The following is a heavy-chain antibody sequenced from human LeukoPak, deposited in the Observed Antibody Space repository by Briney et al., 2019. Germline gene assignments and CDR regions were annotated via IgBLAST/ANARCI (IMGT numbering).Heavy chain of an antibody. D-gene: IGHD3-9*01. V-gene: IGHV3-66*01. CDR2: IYSGGST. CDR3: APIAIRSGY. Sequence: AGSLRLSCAASGFIVSSNYVSWVRQAPGKGLEWVSVIYSGGSTYYADSVKGRFTISRDNSKNTLYLQMNSLRAEDTAVYYCAPIAIRSGYWGQGTLVTVSS. J-gene: IGHJ4*02. CDR1: GFIVSSNY.